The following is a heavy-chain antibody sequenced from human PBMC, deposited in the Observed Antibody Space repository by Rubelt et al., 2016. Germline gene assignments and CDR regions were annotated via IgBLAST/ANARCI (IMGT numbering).Heavy chain of an antibody. J-gene: IGHJ4*02. V-gene: IGHV4-39*01. Sequence: QLQLQESGPGLVKPSETLSLTCTVSGGSISSSSYYWGWIRQPPGKGLEWIGSIYYSGSTYYNPSLKSRVTISVDTSKNQFSLKLSSVTAADTAVYYCARQPKEVVVVITYYFDYWGQGTLVTVSS. CDR3: ARQPKEVVVVITYYFDY. CDR1: GGSISSSSYY. D-gene: IGHD3-22*01. CDR2: IYYSGST.